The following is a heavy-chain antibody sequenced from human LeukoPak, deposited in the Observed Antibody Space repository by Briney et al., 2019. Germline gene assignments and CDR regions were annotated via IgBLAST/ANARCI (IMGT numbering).Heavy chain of an antibody. J-gene: IGHJ5*02. CDR3: ARGFGELFDYNWFDP. CDR2: ISGSGGST. D-gene: IGHD3-10*01. V-gene: IGHV3-23*01. CDR1: GFTFSGHW. Sequence: GGSLRLSCAASGFTFSGHWMSWVRQAPGKGLEWVSAISGSGGSTYYADSVKGRFTISRDNAKNSLYLQMNSLRAEDTAVYYCARGFGELFDYNWFDPWGQGTLVTVSS.